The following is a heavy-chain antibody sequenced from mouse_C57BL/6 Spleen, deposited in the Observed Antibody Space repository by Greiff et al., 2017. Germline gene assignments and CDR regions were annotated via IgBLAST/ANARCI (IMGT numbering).Heavy chain of an antibody. CDR1: GFTFSDYY. D-gene: IGHD2-4*01. Sequence: EVKLVESGGGLVQPGGSLKLSCAASGFTFSDYYMYWVRQTPEKRLEWVAYISNGGGSTYYPDTVKGRFTLSRDNAKNTLYLQMSRLKSEDTAMYYCARHDDYDYAMDYWGQGTSVTVSS. CDR3: ARHDDYDYAMDY. J-gene: IGHJ4*01. CDR2: ISNGGGST. V-gene: IGHV5-12*01.